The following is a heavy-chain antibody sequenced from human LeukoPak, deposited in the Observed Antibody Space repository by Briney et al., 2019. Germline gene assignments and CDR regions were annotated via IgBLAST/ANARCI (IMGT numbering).Heavy chain of an antibody. CDR2: INPNSGGT. CDR3: ARVGGGMGGIAARRDY. CDR1: GYTFTSYD. J-gene: IGHJ4*02. V-gene: IGHV1-2*02. Sequence: ASVKVSCKASGYTFTSYDINWVRQAPGQGLEWMGWINPNSGGTNYAQKFQGRVTMTRDTSISTAYMELSRLRSDDTAVYYCARVGGGMGGIAARRDYWGQGTLVTVSS. D-gene: IGHD6-6*01.